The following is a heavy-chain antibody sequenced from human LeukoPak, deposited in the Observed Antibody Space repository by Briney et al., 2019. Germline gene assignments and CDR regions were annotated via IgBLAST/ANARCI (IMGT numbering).Heavy chain of an antibody. D-gene: IGHD2-2*01. CDR1: GFTFSSYS. CDR2: ISSSSDTI. CDR3: ARDTRGESDY. V-gene: IGHV3-48*04. Sequence: GGSLRLSCAVSGFTFSSYSMNWVRPAPGKGLEWISYISSSSDTIYYADSVKGRFTISRDNAKNSLYLQMNSLRAEDTAVYYCARDTRGESDYWGQGTLVTVSS. J-gene: IGHJ4*02.